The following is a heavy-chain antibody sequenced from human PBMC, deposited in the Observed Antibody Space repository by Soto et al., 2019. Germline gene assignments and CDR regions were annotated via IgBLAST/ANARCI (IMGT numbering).Heavy chain of an antibody. D-gene: IGHD3-3*01. V-gene: IGHV5-51*01. CDR3: ARLTVFGVNERGWFDP. CDR2: IYPGDSDT. J-gene: IGHJ5*02. Sequence: GESLKISCKGSGYSFTSYWIGWVRQMPGKGLEWMGIIYPGDSDTRYSPSFQGQVTISADKSISTAYLQWSSLKASDTAMYYCARLTVFGVNERGWFDPWGQGTLVTVSS. CDR1: GYSFTSYW.